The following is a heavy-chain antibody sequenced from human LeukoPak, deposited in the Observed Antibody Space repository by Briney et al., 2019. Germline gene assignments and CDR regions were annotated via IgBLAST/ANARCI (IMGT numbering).Heavy chain of an antibody. V-gene: IGHV3-7*01. D-gene: IGHD1-26*01. CDR2: VKQDGSEK. CDR3: ARDTRTFDY. J-gene: IGHJ4*02. Sequence: GGSLRLSCAASGFTFSSYRMNWVRQAPGKGLEWVANVKQDGSEKYYVDSVKGRFTISRDNAKNSLFLQMNSLRAEDTAVYYCARDTRTFDYWGQGTLVTVSS. CDR1: GFTFSSYR.